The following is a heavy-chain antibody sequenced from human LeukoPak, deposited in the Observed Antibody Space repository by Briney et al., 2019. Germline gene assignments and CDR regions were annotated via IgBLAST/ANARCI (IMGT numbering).Heavy chain of an antibody. D-gene: IGHD4-17*01. CDR2: INAGNGNT. CDR3: ARGHYGDYYFDY. V-gene: IGHV1-3*01. J-gene: IGHJ4*02. Sequence: ASVKVSCKASGYTFTIYAMHWVRQTPGQRLEWMGWINAGNGNTKYSQKFQGRVTITRDTSASTAYMELSSLRSEDAAVYYCARGHYGDYYFDYWGQGTLVTVSS. CDR1: GYTFTIYA.